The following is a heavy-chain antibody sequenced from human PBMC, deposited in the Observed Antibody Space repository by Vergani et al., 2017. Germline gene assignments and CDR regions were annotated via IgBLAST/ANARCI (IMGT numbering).Heavy chain of an antibody. CDR1: ADTFSNFA. Sequence: QVQLVQSGAEVKKPGSSVKVSCKTLADTFSNFAISWVRQAPGQGLEWMGRFIPIFGTAHSAQKFQGRATVTAAESTSTVYMELINLRSGDTAVYYCVRAGSVYDYSYFDYGGQGTLVTVSS. D-gene: IGHD5/OR15-5a*01. V-gene: IGHV1-69*13. J-gene: IGHJ4*02. CDR2: FIPIFGTA. CDR3: VRAGSVYDYSYFDY.